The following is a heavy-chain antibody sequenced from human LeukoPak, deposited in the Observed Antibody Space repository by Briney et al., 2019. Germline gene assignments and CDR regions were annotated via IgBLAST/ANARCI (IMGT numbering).Heavy chain of an antibody. CDR1: GYVFTGYY. J-gene: IGHJ3*02. V-gene: IGHV1-2*06. D-gene: IGHD2-2*01. CDR2: INPNSGGT. CDR3: ARDIGIVVVPAAMSAFDM. Sequence: ASVKVSCKASGYVFTGYYMHWVRQAPGQGLEWMGRINPNSGGTNYAQKFQGRVTMTRDTSTSTAYMELSRLRSDDTAVYYCARDIGIVVVPAAMSAFDMWGQGTMVTVSS.